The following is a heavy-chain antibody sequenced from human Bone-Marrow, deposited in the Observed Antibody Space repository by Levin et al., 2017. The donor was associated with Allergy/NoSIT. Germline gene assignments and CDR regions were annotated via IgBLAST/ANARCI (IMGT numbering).Heavy chain of an antibody. J-gene: IGHJ5*02. CDR3: ARDRGLFADILTGHNWFDP. CDR1: GGSISSYY. Sequence: SETLSLTCTVSGGSISSYYWSWIRQPAGKGLEWIGRIYTSGSTNYNPSLKSRVTMSVDTSKNQFSLKLSSVTAADTAVYYCARDRGLFADILTGHNWFDPWGQGTLVTVSS. CDR2: IYTSGST. V-gene: IGHV4-4*07. D-gene: IGHD3-9*01.